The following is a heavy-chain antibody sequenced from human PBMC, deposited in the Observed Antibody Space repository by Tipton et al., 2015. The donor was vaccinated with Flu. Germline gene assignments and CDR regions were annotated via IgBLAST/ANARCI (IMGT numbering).Heavy chain of an antibody. V-gene: IGHV1-46*01. CDR3: ARDKVGGTYTFDV. D-gene: IGHD1-1*01. Sequence: QLVQSGVEVKKPGASVKVSCKASGYTFTSYNMHWVRQAPGQGLEWMGIIYPAGGGISYAQKFQGRVIMTRDKSTGTVHMELSSLRSDDTAMYYCARDKVGGTYTFDVWGQGTMVTVSS. J-gene: IGHJ3*01. CDR1: GYTFTSYN. CDR2: IYPAGGGI.